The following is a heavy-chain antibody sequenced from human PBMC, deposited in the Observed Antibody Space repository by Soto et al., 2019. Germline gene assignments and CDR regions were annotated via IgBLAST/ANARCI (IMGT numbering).Heavy chain of an antibody. Sequence: QVQLVQSGAEVKKPGSSVKVSCKASGGTFSSYAISWVRQAPGQGLEWMGGIIPIFGTADYAQKFQGRVTIPADEFTSTAYMEMSSLRSEDTAVYYCASHSSLRGYCISTSCYGYYYGMDVWGQGTTVTVSS. J-gene: IGHJ6*02. CDR1: GGTFSSYA. D-gene: IGHD2-2*01. CDR3: ASHSSLRGYCISTSCYGYYYGMDV. V-gene: IGHV1-69*12. CDR2: IIPIFGTA.